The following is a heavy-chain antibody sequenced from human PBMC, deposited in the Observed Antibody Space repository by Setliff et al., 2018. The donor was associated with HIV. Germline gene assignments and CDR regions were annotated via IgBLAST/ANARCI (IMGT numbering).Heavy chain of an antibody. Sequence: SETLSLTCALYGGSFSDYYWSWIRQPPGMGLEWIGEVNRGRRTNYNSSLKSRVTISIDTSKNQFSLKLNSVIAADTAVYYCARARRAGSGPKYFQHWGQGTLVTVSS. CDR3: ARARRAGSGPKYFQH. D-gene: IGHD2-15*01. CDR1: GGSFSDYY. J-gene: IGHJ1*01. V-gene: IGHV4-34*01. CDR2: VNRGRRT.